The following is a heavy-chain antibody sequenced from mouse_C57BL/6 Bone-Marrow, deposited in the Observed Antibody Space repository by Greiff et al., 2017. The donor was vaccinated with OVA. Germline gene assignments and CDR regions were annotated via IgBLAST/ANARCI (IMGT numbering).Heavy chain of an antibody. V-gene: IGHV1-26*01. CDR2: INPNNGGT. D-gene: IGHD1-1*01. Sequence: EVQLQQSGPELVKPGASVKISCKASGYTFTDYYMNWVKQSHGKSLEWIGDINPNNGGTSYNQKFKGKATLTVDKSSSTAYMELRSLTSEDSAVYYCARGEYYPYFDVWGTGTTVTVSS. CDR3: ARGEYYPYFDV. J-gene: IGHJ1*03. CDR1: GYTFTDYY.